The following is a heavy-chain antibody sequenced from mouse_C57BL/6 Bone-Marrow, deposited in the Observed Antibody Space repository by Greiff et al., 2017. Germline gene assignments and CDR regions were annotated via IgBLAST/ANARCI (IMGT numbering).Heavy chain of an antibody. D-gene: IGHD1-1*01. CDR3: QVLYCGRAWFAY. CDR2: IYPGNSDT. V-gene: IGHV1-5*01. CDR1: GYTFTSYW. Sequence: VQLKQSGTVLARPGASVKMSCKTSGYTFTSYWMHWVKQRPGQGLEWIGAIYPGNSDTSYNQKFKGKAKLTAVTSASTAYMELSSLTNEDSAVYYCQVLYCGRAWFAYWGQGTLVTVS. J-gene: IGHJ3*01.